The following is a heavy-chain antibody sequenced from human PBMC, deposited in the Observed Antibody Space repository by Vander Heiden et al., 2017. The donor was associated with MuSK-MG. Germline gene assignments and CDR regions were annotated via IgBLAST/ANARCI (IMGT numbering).Heavy chain of an antibody. CDR3: ARKSLTGTPTGDFDL. Sequence: EVQLAESGGGLVQPGGSLRLSCAASGFTFSSYGMSWVRQAPGKGLEWVSHIRTDSRTKNYADSVKGRFTISRDNAKNSLYLQMNSLGAEDTALYYCARKSLTGTPTGDFDLWGRGTQVTVSS. J-gene: IGHJ2*01. CDR2: IRTDSRTK. D-gene: IGHD1-20*01. V-gene: IGHV3-48*04. CDR1: GFTFSSYG.